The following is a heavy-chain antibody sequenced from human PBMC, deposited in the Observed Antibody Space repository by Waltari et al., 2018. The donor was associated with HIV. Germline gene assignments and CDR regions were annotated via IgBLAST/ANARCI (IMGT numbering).Heavy chain of an antibody. CDR3: AKPFFYSKFDY. CDR2: IGGSGGST. J-gene: IGHJ4*02. D-gene: IGHD4-4*01. Sequence: EVQLLESGGGLVQPGGSLRLSCAASGFTFSSYAMSWGGLDPGKGLEWGSAIGGSGGSTDYADSVKGRFTISRDNSKNTLYLQMNSLRAEDTAVYYCAKPFFYSKFDYWGQGTLVTVSS. V-gene: IGHV3-23*01. CDR1: GFTFSSYA.